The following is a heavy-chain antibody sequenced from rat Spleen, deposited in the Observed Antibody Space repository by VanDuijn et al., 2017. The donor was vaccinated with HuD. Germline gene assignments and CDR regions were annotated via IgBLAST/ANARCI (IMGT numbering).Heavy chain of an antibody. V-gene: IGHV2S61*01. D-gene: IGHD1-12*03. CDR3: ATQHYYDGYYRDY. CDR1: GFSLTSYT. J-gene: IGHJ2*01. Sequence: QVQLRESGPGLVQPSQTLSLTCTVSGFSLTSYTVIWVRQPPGKGLEWMGVIWGNGNTNYKSPLKSRLSISKDTSKSQVFLKMNNLQTEDTAMYFCATQHYYDGYYRDYWGQGVMVTVSS. CDR2: IWGNGNT.